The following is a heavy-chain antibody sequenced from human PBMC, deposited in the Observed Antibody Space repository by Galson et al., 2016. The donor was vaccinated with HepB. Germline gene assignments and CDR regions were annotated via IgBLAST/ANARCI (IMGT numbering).Heavy chain of an antibody. CDR3: ARELCTGNCYYDL. D-gene: IGHD2-21*01. CDR1: GFPFSIYT. CDR2: TLFDERKT. V-gene: IGHV3-33*01. J-gene: IGHJ5*02. Sequence: SLRLSCAASGFPFSIYTMHWVRQAPGKGLDWVAVTLFDERKTSYAGSVEGRFTISKDNSKNVLYLQMNSLSAADTAVYFCARELCTGNCYYDLWGRGTMVTVSS.